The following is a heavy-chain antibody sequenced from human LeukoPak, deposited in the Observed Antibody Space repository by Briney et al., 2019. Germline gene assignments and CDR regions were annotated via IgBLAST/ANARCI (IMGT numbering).Heavy chain of an antibody. V-gene: IGHV5-51*01. J-gene: IGHJ4*02. Sequence: GESLKISCKGSGYSFTSYWIAWVRQMPGKGLEWMGIIYPGDSDTRYSPSFQGQVTISADKSISTAYLQWSSLKASDTAMYYCARRRDLYSGSYYPFDYWGQGTLVTVSS. CDR3: ARRRDLYSGSYYPFDY. CDR1: GYSFTSYW. D-gene: IGHD1-26*01. CDR2: IYPGDSDT.